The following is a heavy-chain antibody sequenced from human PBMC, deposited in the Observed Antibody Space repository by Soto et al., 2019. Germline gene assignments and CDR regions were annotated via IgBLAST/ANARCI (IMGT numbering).Heavy chain of an antibody. CDR3: AGARAERERSYDLWGGSFDS. CDR2: SIPVLGTT. Sequence: QVQLVQSGAEVKKPGSSVKVSCKASGGAFSSFDISWVRQAPGLGLEWMGGSIPVLGTTSYAQKVQGRITITADASTRTAHIELYSLRPDDTAIYYCAGARAERERSYDLWGGSFDSWGQGTLVTVSS. J-gene: IGHJ4*02. CDR1: GGAFSSFD. V-gene: IGHV1-69*01. D-gene: IGHD3-3*01.